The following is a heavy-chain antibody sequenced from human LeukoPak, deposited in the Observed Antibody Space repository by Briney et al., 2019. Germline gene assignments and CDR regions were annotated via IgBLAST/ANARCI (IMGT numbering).Heavy chain of an antibody. J-gene: IGHJ3*02. CDR1: GGSISSYY. Sequence: SETLSLTCTVSGGSISSYYWSWIRQPPGKGLEWIGYIYYSGSTNYNPSLKSRVTISVDTSKNQFSLELTSVTAADTAVYYCARAFSPGFDIWGQGTMVTVSS. V-gene: IGHV4-59*12. CDR2: IYYSGST. CDR3: ARAFSPGFDI.